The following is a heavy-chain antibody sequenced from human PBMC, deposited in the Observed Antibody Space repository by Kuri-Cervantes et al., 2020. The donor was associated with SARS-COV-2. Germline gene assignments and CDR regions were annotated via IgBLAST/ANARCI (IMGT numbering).Heavy chain of an antibody. CDR3: AAAYSNYPPSYYYYGMDV. D-gene: IGHD4-11*01. Sequence: SVKVSCKASGYTFTSYGISWVRQAPGQGLEWMGWIVVGSGNTNYAQKFQERVTITRDMSTGTAYMELSSLRSEDTAVYYCAAAYSNYPPSYYYYGMDVWGQGTTVTVSS. J-gene: IGHJ6*02. CDR2: IVVGSGNT. CDR1: GYTFTSYG. V-gene: IGHV1-58*02.